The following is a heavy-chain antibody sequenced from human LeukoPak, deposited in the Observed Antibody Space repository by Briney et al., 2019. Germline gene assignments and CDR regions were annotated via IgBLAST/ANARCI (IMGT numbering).Heavy chain of an antibody. CDR3: ARSPYSSSWYIDY. CDR1: GFTFSSYE. J-gene: IGHJ4*02. Sequence: GGSLRLSFAASGFTFSSYEMNWVRQAPGKGLEWVSYISSSGSTIYYADSVKGRFTISRDNAKNSMYLQMNSLRAEDTAVYYCARSPYSSSWYIDYWGQGTLVTVSS. CDR2: ISSSGSTI. V-gene: IGHV3-48*03. D-gene: IGHD6-13*01.